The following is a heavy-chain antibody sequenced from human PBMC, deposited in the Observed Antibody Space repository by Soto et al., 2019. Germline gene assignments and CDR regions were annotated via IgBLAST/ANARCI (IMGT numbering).Heavy chain of an antibody. CDR1: GYTFTSYG. CDR3: ARPGYCSSTSCYSGAFDI. D-gene: IGHD2-2*01. J-gene: IGHJ3*02. Sequence: VQLVQSGAEVKKPGASVKVSCKASGYTFTSYGISWVRQAPGQGLEWMGWISAYNGNTNYAQKLQGRVTMTTDTSTSTAYMELRSLRSDDTAVYYCARPGYCSSTSCYSGAFDIWGQGTMVTVSS. V-gene: IGHV1-18*04. CDR2: ISAYNGNT.